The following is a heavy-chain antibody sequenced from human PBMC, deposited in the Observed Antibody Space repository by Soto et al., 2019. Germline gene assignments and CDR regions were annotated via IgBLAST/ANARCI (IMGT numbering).Heavy chain of an antibody. CDR2: ISYDGNNK. CDR3: AKDRAFWSGTHDAFDI. D-gene: IGHD3-3*01. V-gene: IGHV3-30*18. CDR1: EFTFSSYG. J-gene: IGHJ3*02. Sequence: PGGSLRLSCAASEFTFSSYGMHWVRQAPGKGLEWLSVISYDGNNKYYTDSVKGRFTISRDDSKNTLYLQMNSLRGEDTAVYYCAKDRAFWSGTHDAFDISGQGTIVTVSS.